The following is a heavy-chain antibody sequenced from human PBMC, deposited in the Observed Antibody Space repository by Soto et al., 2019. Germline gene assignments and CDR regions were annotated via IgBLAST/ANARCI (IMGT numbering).Heavy chain of an antibody. J-gene: IGHJ4*02. D-gene: IGHD3-10*01. CDR1: GFNVSSNY. V-gene: IGHV3-53*02. CDR2: IYRSGST. Sequence: EVQLVETGGGLIQPGESLRLSCTASGFNVSSNYMTWVRQAPGKGLEWVSYIYRSGSTYYADSEKGRFTIFRDSSKNTLHLQMNSLRAEDTAVYYCAGDPGGSHDYWGQGTLVTVSS. CDR3: AGDPGGSHDY.